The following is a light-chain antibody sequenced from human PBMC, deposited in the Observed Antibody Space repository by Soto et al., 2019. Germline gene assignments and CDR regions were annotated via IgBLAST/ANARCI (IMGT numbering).Light chain of an antibody. J-gene: IGKJ1*01. Sequence: EIVLTQAPGTRSLSPCERATLSCRASQRISSNSLAWYQQKPGQAPRLLIYGASTRATGVPARFSGSGSGTEFTLTISSLGSEDFAVYYCQQYNKWPLMFGQGTKVDIK. CDR3: QQYNKWPLM. CDR2: GAS. V-gene: IGKV3-15*01. CDR1: QRISSN.